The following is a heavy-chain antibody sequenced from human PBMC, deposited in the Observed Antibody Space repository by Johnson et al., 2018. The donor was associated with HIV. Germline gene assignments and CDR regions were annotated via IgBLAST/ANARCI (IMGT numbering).Heavy chain of an antibody. D-gene: IGHD2-8*01. Sequence: AQLVESGGGLVQPGGSLRLSCAASGFTFSSYWMSWVRQAPGKGLEWVANIKQDGSEKYYVDSVKGRFTISRDNAKNSLYLQMNSLRAEDTAVYYCARALGLEVCAFDIWGQGTMVTVSS. V-gene: IGHV3-7*05. J-gene: IGHJ3*02. CDR1: GFTFSSYW. CDR3: ARALGLEVCAFDI. CDR2: IKQDGSEK.